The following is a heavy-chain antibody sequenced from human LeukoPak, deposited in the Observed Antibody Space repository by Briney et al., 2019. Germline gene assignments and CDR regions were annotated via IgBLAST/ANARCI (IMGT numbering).Heavy chain of an antibody. Sequence: SSETLSLTCAVYGGSFSRYSWNWIRQPPGKGLECSGEVDHSGSTNYNPSLKSRVTISVDTSKNQFSLKMTSVTAADTAVYYCARGSVNYCSSTSCSGAFDIWGQGTMVTVSS. D-gene: IGHD2-2*01. CDR3: ARGSVNYCSSTSCSGAFDI. CDR2: VDHSGST. V-gene: IGHV4-34*01. J-gene: IGHJ3*02. CDR1: GGSFSRYS.